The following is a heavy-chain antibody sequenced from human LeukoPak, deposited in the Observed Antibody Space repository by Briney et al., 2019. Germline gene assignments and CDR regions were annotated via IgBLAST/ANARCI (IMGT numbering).Heavy chain of an antibody. CDR2: IYHSGST. D-gene: IGHD3-10*01. CDR1: GGSISSGGYS. V-gene: IGHV4-30-2*01. Sequence: SETLSLTCAVSGGSISSGGYSWSWIRQPPGKGLEWIGYIYHSGSTYYNPSLKSRVTISVDRSKSQFSLKLSSVTAADTAVYYCASGTSIYGSGSYYDYWGQGTLVTVSS. J-gene: IGHJ4*02. CDR3: ASGTSIYGSGSYYDY.